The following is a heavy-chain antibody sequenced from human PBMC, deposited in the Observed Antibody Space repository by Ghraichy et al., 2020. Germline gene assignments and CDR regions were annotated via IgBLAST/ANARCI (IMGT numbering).Heavy chain of an antibody. Sequence: SVKVSCKASGGTFSSYAISWVRQAPGQGLEWMGGIIPIFGTANYAQKFQGRVTITADESTSTAYMELSSLRSEDTAVYYCARESEAYGSGSYRYGMDVWGQGTTVTVSS. D-gene: IGHD3-10*01. V-gene: IGHV1-69*13. CDR2: IIPIFGTA. CDR3: ARESEAYGSGSYRYGMDV. CDR1: GGTFSSYA. J-gene: IGHJ6*02.